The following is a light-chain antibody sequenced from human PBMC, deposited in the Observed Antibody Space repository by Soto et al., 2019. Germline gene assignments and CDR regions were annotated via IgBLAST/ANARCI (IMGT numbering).Light chain of an antibody. Sequence: DIHMTQSPSSLSASVGDIVTITCRASQSIVTYLNWYLQKPGKAPKLMIYAAYNLQSGVPSRFSGSGSGTDFTLTISSLQPEDFATYFCQQSYSTPPWTFGQGTKVDIK. J-gene: IGKJ1*01. CDR1: QSIVTY. CDR3: QQSYSTPPWT. V-gene: IGKV1-39*01. CDR2: AAY.